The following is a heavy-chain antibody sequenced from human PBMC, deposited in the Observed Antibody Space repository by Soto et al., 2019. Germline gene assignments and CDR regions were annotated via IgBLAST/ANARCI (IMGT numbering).Heavy chain of an antibody. CDR1: GFTFSSYA. Sequence: GGSLRLSCEASGFTFSSYAMHWVRQAPGKGLEWVAVISYDGSNKYYADSVKGRFTISRDNSKNTLYLQMNSLRAEDTAVYYCAREDVGIAAPIDYWGQGTLVTVSS. V-gene: IGHV3-30-3*01. J-gene: IGHJ4*02. D-gene: IGHD6-6*01. CDR2: ISYDGSNK. CDR3: AREDVGIAAPIDY.